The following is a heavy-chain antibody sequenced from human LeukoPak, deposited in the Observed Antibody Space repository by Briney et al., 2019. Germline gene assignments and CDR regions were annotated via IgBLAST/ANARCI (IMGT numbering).Heavy chain of an antibody. CDR1: GFTFSSYT. V-gene: IGHV3-23*01. J-gene: IGHJ4*02. CDR3: AKGGNYDILTGYPF. CDR2: ISGSGGST. D-gene: IGHD3-9*01. Sequence: GGSLRLSCAASGFTFSSYTMSWVRQAPGKGLEWVSAISGSGGSTYYADSVKGRFTISRDNSKNTLYLQMNSLRAEDTAVCYCAKGGNYDILTGYPFWGQGTLVTVSS.